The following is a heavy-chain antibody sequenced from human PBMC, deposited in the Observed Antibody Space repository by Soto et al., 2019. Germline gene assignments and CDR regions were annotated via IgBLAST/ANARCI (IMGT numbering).Heavy chain of an antibody. Sequence: QVQLVESGGGVVQPGRSLRLSCAASGFTFSSYAMHWVRQAPGKGLEWVAVISYDGSNKYYADSVKGRFTISRDNAKNSLYLQMNSLRAEDTAVYYCARVICSGGSCYSGDLYYYGMDVWGQGTTVTVSS. CDR1: GFTFSSYA. J-gene: IGHJ6*02. CDR2: ISYDGSNK. CDR3: ARVICSGGSCYSGDLYYYGMDV. D-gene: IGHD2-15*01. V-gene: IGHV3-30-3*01.